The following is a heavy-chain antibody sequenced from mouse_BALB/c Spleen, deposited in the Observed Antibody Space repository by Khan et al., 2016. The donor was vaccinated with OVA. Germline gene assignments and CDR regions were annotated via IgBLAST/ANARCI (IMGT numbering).Heavy chain of an antibody. CDR1: GFTFSSYA. CDR3: ERGDGSSGVDY. J-gene: IGHJ2*01. Sequence: EVELVESGGGLVKPGGSLKLSCAASGFTFSSYAMSWVRQTPEKRLEWVASISSGGSTYYPDSVKGRFTISSGNACNNLYLLMSSLRSEDTATYFSERGDGSSGVDYWGQGTTLTVSS. CDR2: ISSGGST. V-gene: IGHV5-6-5*01. D-gene: IGHD1-1*01.